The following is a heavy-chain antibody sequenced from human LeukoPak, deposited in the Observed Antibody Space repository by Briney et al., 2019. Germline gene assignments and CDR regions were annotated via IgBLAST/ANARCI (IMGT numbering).Heavy chain of an antibody. J-gene: IGHJ4*02. D-gene: IGHD3-10*01. V-gene: IGHV3-7*01. Sequence: GGSLRLSCTASHFTFTTNWMSWVRQAPGKGLEWVANIKADGSEKFYVDSVKGRFTISRDNAKNSVYLQMNSLRAEDTAVYYCARESSVVRGVITDFDYWGQGALVTVSS. CDR1: HFTFTTNW. CDR3: ARESSVVRGVITDFDY. CDR2: IKADGSEK.